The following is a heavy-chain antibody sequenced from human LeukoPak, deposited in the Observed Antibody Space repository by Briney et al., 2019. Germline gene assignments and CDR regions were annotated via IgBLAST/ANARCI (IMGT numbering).Heavy chain of an antibody. J-gene: IGHJ2*01. CDR3: PRGPRNDWFFDL. V-gene: IGHV1-8*01. Sequence: ASVTVSCKASGFTFTSYDINWVRQAAGQGLEWMGWMNPISGSRDYAQKFQGRVSLTTSSSTRTAYLALNSLPSEDTAVYYCPRGPRNDWFFDLWGRGTLVTVSS. CDR1: GFTFTSYD. CDR2: MNPISGSR.